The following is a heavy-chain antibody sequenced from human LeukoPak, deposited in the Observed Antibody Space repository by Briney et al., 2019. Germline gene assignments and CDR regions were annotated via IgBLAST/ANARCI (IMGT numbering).Heavy chain of an antibody. D-gene: IGHD3-22*01. CDR3: ARDWRYYDSSGLGAFDI. CDR1: AFTLSNSW. V-gene: IGHV3-7*01. CDR2: INQDGSEE. Sequence: GGSLRLSCAASAFTLSNSWMSWVRQAPGKGLEWVANINQDGSEEYYVDSVKGRFTISRDNAKNSLYLQMNSLRAEDTAVYYCARDWRYYDSSGLGAFDIWGQGTMVTVSS. J-gene: IGHJ3*02.